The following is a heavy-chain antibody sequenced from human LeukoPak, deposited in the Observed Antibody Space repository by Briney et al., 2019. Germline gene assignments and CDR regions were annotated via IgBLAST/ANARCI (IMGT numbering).Heavy chain of an antibody. J-gene: IGHJ4*02. V-gene: IGHV4-38-2*01. CDR3: ARGNYYGLFDY. D-gene: IGHD1-26*01. Sequence: NPSETLSLTCSVSGHSISSDYYWGWIRQPPGKGLEWIGSVIHSGSAYYNPSLKSRVTISVDKSKNQFSLKLSSVTAADTAVYHCARGNYYGLFDYWGQGTLVTVSS. CDR1: GHSISSDYY. CDR2: VIHSGSA.